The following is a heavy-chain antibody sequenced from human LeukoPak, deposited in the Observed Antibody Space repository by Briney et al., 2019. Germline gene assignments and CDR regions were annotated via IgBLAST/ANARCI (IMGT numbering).Heavy chain of an antibody. CDR2: IWYDGSNK. J-gene: IGHJ6*02. V-gene: IGHV3-33*01. D-gene: IGHD6-13*01. CDR3: ARVLIAAAPQAGMDV. CDR1: GFTFSSYG. Sequence: GRSLRLSCAASGFTFSSYGMHWVRQAPGKGLEWVAVIWYDGSNKYYADSVKGRFTISRDNAKNSLYLQMNSLRAEDTAVYYCARVLIAAAPQAGMDVWGQGTTVTVSS.